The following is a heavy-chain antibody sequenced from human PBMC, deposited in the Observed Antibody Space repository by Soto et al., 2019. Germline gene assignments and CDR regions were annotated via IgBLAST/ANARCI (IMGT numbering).Heavy chain of an antibody. J-gene: IGHJ6*02. CDR2: IYYSGST. CDR1: GGSISSYY. Sequence: SLTCTVSGGSISSYYWSWIRQPPGKGLEWIGYIYYSGSTNYNPSLKSRVTISVDTSKNQFSLKLSSVTAAGTAVYYCARGYKHGMDVWGQGTTVTVSS. V-gene: IGHV4-59*01. D-gene: IGHD5-12*01. CDR3: ARGYKHGMDV.